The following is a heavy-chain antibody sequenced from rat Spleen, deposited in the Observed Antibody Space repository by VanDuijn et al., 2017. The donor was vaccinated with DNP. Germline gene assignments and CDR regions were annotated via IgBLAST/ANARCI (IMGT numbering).Heavy chain of an antibody. CDR1: RFSLTSYS. V-gene: IGHV5S11*01. J-gene: IGHJ4*01. CDR2: ISTGGGNT. Sequence: VQLKESGPGLVQPSRTLSLTCTVSRFSLTSYSVTWVRQAPTKGLEWVASISTGGGNTYYRDSVKGRFTISRDNAKSTLYLQMDRLRAEETATYYCARRGEVHLRYAMDAWGQGTSVTVSS. D-gene: IGHD1-5*01. CDR3: ARRGEVHLRYAMDA.